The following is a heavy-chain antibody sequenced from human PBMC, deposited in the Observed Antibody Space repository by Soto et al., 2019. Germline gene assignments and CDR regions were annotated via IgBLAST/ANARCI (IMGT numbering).Heavy chain of an antibody. CDR2: INHSGST. V-gene: IGHV4-34*01. CDR1: GGSFSGYY. D-gene: IGHD3-10*01. J-gene: IGHJ5*02. Sequence: SETLSLTCAVYGGSFSGYYWSWIRQPPRKGLEWIGEINHSGSTNYNPSLKSRVTISVDTSKNQFSLKLSSVTAADTAVYYCALGVLLWIGDSSVVLDPWGQGILVTVYS. CDR3: ALGVLLWIGDSSVVLDP.